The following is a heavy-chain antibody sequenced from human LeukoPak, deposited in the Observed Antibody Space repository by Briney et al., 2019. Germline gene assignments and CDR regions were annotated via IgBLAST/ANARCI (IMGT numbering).Heavy chain of an antibody. CDR1: GGSFSGYY. Sequence: SETLSLTCAVYGGSFSGYYWSWIRQPPGKGLEWIGEINHSGSTNYNPSLKSRVTISVDTSKDQFSLKLSSVTAAATAVYYCSRAWYFDLWGRGTLVTVSS. V-gene: IGHV4-34*01. J-gene: IGHJ2*01. CDR3: SRAWYFDL. CDR2: INHSGST.